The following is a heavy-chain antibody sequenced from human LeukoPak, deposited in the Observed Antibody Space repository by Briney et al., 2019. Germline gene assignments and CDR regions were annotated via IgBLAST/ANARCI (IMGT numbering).Heavy chain of an antibody. CDR3: ASVEGYYYDSSGSHEAFDI. V-gene: IGHV3-48*04. D-gene: IGHD3-22*01. Sequence: GGSLRLSCAASGFTFSSYSMNWVRQAPGKGLEWVSYISSSSSTIYYADSVKGRFTISRDNAKNSLYLRMNSLRAEDTAVYYCASVEGYYYDSSGSHEAFDIWGQGTMVTVSS. J-gene: IGHJ3*02. CDR2: ISSSSSTI. CDR1: GFTFSSYS.